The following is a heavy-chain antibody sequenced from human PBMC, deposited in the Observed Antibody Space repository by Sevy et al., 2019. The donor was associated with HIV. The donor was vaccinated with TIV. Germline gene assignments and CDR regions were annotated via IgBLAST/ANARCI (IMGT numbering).Heavy chain of an antibody. CDR3: AKDWGGSSFFLDF. J-gene: IGHJ4*02. CDR1: EFTFGDYY. V-gene: IGHV3-11*01. Sequence: GGSLRLSCAASEFTFGDYYMSWIRQAPGKGLEWISYISTGDYTIYYADSVKGRFTISRDNAKNSLFLQMNSLRADDTAIYYCAKDWGGSSFFLDFWGQGTLVTVSS. CDR2: ISTGDYTI. D-gene: IGHD6-13*01.